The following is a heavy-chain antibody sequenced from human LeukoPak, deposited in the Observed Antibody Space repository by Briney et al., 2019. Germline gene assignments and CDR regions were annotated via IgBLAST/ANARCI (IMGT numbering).Heavy chain of an antibody. D-gene: IGHD5-24*01. V-gene: IGHV3-30*04. CDR3: ARDRWEMATRGPNFYYYGMDV. CDR2: ISYDGSNK. CDR1: GFTFSSYA. Sequence: GGSLRLSCASSGFTFSSYAMHWVRQAAGKGREWVAVISYDGSNKYYADCVKGRFTISRDNSKNTLYLQMNSLRAEDTAVYYCARDRWEMATRGPNFYYYGMDVWGQGTTVTVSS. J-gene: IGHJ6*02.